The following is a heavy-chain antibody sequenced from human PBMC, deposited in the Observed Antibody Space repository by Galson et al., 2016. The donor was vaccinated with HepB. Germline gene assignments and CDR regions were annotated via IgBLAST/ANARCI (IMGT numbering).Heavy chain of an antibody. CDR3: VRQWLAFDV. Sequence: SLRLSCAASGFTFTSYWMAWVRQAPGKGLEWVANIKQDGSEKFYVDSVKGRFTISRDNSKDSVYLHMSSLTAEDTAVYYCVRQWLAFDVWGRGTHVAVSS. CDR1: GFTFTSYW. D-gene: IGHD6-19*01. V-gene: IGHV3-7*01. J-gene: IGHJ2*01. CDR2: IKQDGSEK.